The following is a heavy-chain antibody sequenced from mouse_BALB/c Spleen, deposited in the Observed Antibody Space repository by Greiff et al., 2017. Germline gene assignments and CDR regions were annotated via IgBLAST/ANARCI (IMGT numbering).Heavy chain of an antibody. D-gene: IGHD2-10*02. CDR3: ARDRYGNYEDYAMDY. V-gene: IGHV7-3*02. CDR1: GFTFTDYY. J-gene: IGHJ4*01. Sequence: EVKLMESGGGLVQPGGSLRLSCATSGFTFTDYYMSWVRQPPGKALEWLGFIRNKANGYTTEYSASVKGRFTISRDNSQSILYLQMNTLRAEDSATYYCARDRYGNYEDYAMDYWGQGTSVTVSS. CDR2: IRNKANGYTT.